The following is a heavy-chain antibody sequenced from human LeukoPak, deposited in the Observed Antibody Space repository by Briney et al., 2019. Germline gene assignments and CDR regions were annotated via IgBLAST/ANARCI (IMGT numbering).Heavy chain of an antibody. Sequence: PGGSLRLSCAASGFTFSSYSMNWVRRAPGKGLEWVSSISSSSSYIYYADSVKGRFTISRDNAKSSLYLQMNSLRAEDTAVYYCARDQAFSVGAFDIWGQGTMVTVSS. V-gene: IGHV3-21*01. CDR2: ISSSSSYI. CDR3: ARDQAFSVGAFDI. J-gene: IGHJ3*02. CDR1: GFTFSSYS. D-gene: IGHD2/OR15-2a*01.